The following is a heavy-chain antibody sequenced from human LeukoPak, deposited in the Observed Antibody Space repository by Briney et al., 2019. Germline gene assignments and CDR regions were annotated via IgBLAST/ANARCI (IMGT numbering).Heavy chain of an antibody. CDR2: INHSGST. Sequence: PSETLSLTCAVYGGSFSGYYWSWIRQPPGKGLEWIGEINHSGSTNYNPSLKSRVTISVDTSKNQFSLKLSSGTAADTAVYYCASLWPYQLSAFDIWGQGTMVTVSS. V-gene: IGHV4-34*01. CDR1: GGSFSGYY. CDR3: ASLWPYQLSAFDI. D-gene: IGHD2-2*01. J-gene: IGHJ3*02.